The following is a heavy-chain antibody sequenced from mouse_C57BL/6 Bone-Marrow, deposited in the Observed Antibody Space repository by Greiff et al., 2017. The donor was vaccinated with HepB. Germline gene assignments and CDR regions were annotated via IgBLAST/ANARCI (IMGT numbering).Heavy chain of an antibody. J-gene: IGHJ2*01. CDR2: IYPGSGST. Sequence: VQLQQPGAELVKPGASVKMSCKASGYTFTSYWITWVKQRPGQGLEWIGDIYPGSGSTNYNEKFKSKATLTVDTSSSTAYMQLSSLASEGSAVYCCARGSTWGGYLDYWGQGTTLTVSS. CDR1: GYTFTSYW. CDR3: ARGSTWGGYLDY. V-gene: IGHV1-55*01.